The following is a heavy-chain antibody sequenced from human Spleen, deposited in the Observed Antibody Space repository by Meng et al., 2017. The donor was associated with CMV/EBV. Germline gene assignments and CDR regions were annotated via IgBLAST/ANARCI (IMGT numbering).Heavy chain of an antibody. D-gene: IGHD6-13*01. CDR1: GDTLTDLS. V-gene: IGHV1-24*01. J-gene: IGHJ6*02. Sequence: ASVKVSCKVSGDTLTDLSMHWVRQAPGKGLEWMGRFDPEDGETIYAQTFQGRITTTEDTSIDTAYMQLSGLRFDDTAVYYCATRGAAVAAAGTGLYNYYPMDVWGQGTTVTVSS. CDR2: FDPEDGET. CDR3: ATRGAAVAAAGTGLYNYYPMDV.